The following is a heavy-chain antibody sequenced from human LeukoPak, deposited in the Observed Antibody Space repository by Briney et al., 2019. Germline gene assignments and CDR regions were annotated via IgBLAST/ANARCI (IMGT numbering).Heavy chain of an antibody. CDR2: INHSGST. D-gene: IGHD3-10*01. Sequence: PSETLSLTCAVYGGSFSGYYWSWIRQPPGKGLEWVGEINHSGSTNYNPSLKSRVTISVDTSKNQFSLKLSSVTAADTAVYYCARHDYYGSGSFYYMDVWGKGTTVTVS. J-gene: IGHJ6*03. V-gene: IGHV4-34*01. CDR3: ARHDYYGSGSFYYMDV. CDR1: GGSFSGYY.